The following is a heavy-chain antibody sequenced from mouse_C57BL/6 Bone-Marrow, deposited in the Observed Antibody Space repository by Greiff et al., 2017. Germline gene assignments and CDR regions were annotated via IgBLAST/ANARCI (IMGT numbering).Heavy chain of an antibody. Sequence: EVKLMESGGGLVKPGGSLKLSCAASGFTFSDYGMHWVRQAPEKGLEWVAYISSGSSTIYYADTVKGRFTISRDNAKNTLFLQMTSLRSEDTAMYYCARKASDSSGYVLFAYWGQGTLVTVSA. CDR3: ARKASDSSGYVLFAY. J-gene: IGHJ3*01. CDR1: GFTFSDYG. D-gene: IGHD3-2*02. CDR2: ISSGSSTI. V-gene: IGHV5-17*01.